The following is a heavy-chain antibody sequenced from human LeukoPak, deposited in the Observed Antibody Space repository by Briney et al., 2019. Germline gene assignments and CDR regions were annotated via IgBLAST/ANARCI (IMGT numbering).Heavy chain of an antibody. J-gene: IGHJ4*02. CDR2: INSDGRIA. CDR3: ARDLRTPSDTNIAIDY. Sequence: GSLRLSFAASGFPFSNYWMHWVRQGPGKGLVWVSRINSDGRIASYADSVKGRFTISRDNAKNTLYLQMNSLRAEDTAVYYCARDLRTPSDTNIAIDYWGQGTLVTVSS. V-gene: IGHV3-74*01. CDR1: GFPFSNYW. D-gene: IGHD4-23*01.